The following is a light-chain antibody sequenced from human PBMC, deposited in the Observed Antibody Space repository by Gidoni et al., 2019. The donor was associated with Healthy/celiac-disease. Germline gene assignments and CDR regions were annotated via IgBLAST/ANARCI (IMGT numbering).Light chain of an antibody. CDR3: QQSYSTLG. CDR1: QSISSY. J-gene: IGKJ2*03. CDR2: AAS. Sequence: DIQMTQSPSSLSASVGDRVTITCRASQSISSYLNWYQQKPGKAPKLPIYAASSLQSGVPSRFSGSGSGTDFTLTISSLQPEDFATYYCQQSYSTLGFGQGTKLEIK. V-gene: IGKV1-39*01.